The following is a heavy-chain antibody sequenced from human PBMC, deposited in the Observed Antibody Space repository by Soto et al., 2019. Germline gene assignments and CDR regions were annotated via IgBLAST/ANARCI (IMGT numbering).Heavy chain of an antibody. V-gene: IGHV3-74*01. J-gene: IGHJ4*02. CDR1: GITVSSYW. CDR3: AREAAVAGTVFDY. Sequence: EVQLVESGGGLVQPGGSLRLTCVASGITVSSYWMHWVRQAPGKGLVWVSRINRDGSSTNYADSVKGRFTISRDNAKNTLYRQMNSLRAEDTAVYYCAREAAVAGTVFDYWGQGILVTVSS. CDR2: INRDGSST. D-gene: IGHD6-19*01.